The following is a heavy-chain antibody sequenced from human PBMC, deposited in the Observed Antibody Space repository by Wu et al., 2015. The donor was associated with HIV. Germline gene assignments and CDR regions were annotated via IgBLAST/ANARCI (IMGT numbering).Heavy chain of an antibody. J-gene: IGHJ4*02. CDR2: IIPIFGTA. D-gene: IGHD2-2*02. CDR1: GGTFSSYA. V-gene: IGHV1-69*12. CDR3: AHTDIVVVPAAIALVY. Sequence: QVQLVQSGAEVKKPGSSVKVSCKASGGTFSSYAISWVRQAPGQGLEWMGGIIPIFGTASYAQKFQGRVTITADESTSTAYMELSSLRSEDTAVYYCAHTDIVVVPAAIALVYWGQGTLVTVSS.